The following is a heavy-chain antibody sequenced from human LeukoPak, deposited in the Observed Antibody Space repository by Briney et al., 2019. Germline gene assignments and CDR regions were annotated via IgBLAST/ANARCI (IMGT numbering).Heavy chain of an antibody. D-gene: IGHD4-17*01. CDR1: GGSFSGYY. J-gene: IGHJ4*02. Sequence: SETLSLTCAVYGGSFSGYYWSWIRQPPGKGLEWIGEINHSGSTNYNPSLKSRVTISVDTSKNQFSLKLSSVTAADTAVYCCARSWDGGVDYWGQGTLVTVSS. CDR3: ARSWDGGVDY. CDR2: INHSGST. V-gene: IGHV4-34*01.